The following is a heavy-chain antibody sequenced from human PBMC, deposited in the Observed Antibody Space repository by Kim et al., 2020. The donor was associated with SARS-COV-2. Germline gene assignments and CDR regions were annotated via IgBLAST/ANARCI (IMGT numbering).Heavy chain of an antibody. J-gene: IGHJ4*01. CDR2: ISYDGSNK. V-gene: IGHV3-30*18. D-gene: IGHD6-13*01. Sequence: GGSLRLSCAASGFTFSSYGMHWVRQAPGKGLEWVAVISYDGSNKYYADSVKGRFTISRDNSKNTLYLQMNSLRAEDTAVYYCAKGWGSSWSMYYFDYWG. CDR1: GFTFSSYG. CDR3: AKGWGSSWSMYYFDY.